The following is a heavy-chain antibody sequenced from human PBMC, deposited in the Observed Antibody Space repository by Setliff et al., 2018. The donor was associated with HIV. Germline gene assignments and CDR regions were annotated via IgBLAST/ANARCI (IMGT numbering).Heavy chain of an antibody. V-gene: IGHV3-48*04. CDR3: ARGYYGPDS. D-gene: IGHD3-10*01. CDR2: IYTGSNTI. Sequence: PGGSLRLSCVGSGFSFSSYSMSWVRRAPGKGLEWIAYIYTGSNTIFYVDSVKGRFTISRDNAKNRLYLQMNSLRAEDTALYYCARGYYGPDSWSQGTLVTVSS. J-gene: IGHJ4*02. CDR1: GFSFSSYS.